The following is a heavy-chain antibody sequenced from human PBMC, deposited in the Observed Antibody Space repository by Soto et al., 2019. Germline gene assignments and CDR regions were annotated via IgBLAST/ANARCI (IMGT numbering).Heavy chain of an antibody. V-gene: IGHV1-69*13. Sequence: SVKVYCKAPGGTFSNYAITWVRQAPGQGLEWVGGIIPIFGTASYAQRFQGRVTITADESTTTAYMELSSLRSGDTAVYFCARLKTFYSPFEDWGQGTLVTVS. CDR2: IIPIFGTA. J-gene: IGHJ4*02. CDR1: GGTFSNYA. CDR3: ARLKTFYSPFED. D-gene: IGHD3-3*02.